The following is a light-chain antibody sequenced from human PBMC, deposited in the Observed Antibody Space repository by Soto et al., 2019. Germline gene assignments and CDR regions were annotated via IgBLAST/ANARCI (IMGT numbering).Light chain of an antibody. CDR3: LQHNSYPVT. J-gene: IGKJ1*01. CDR2: AAS. V-gene: IGKV1-17*01. Sequence: DIQVAQSPPTLSASVGDRVTITCRASQTISTWMAWYQQKPGKAPKRLIYAASTLQSGVPSRFSGSGSGTEFTLTISSLQPEDFATYYCLQHNSYPVTFGQGTKVDI. CDR1: QTISTW.